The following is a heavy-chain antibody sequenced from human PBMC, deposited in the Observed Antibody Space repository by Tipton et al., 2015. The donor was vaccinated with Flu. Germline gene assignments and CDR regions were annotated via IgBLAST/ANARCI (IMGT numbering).Heavy chain of an antibody. CDR2: IVRSGTTT. Sequence: SLRLSCTASGITFSSYAMSWVRQAPGKGLEWVSSIVRSGTTTYYADSVKGRFTISRDNAKNSLYLQMHSLRAEDTALYYCVKAIAAAASHWGQGTLVTVSS. CDR1: GITFSSYA. CDR3: VKAIAAAASH. V-gene: IGHV3-23*01. D-gene: IGHD6-25*01. J-gene: IGHJ4*02.